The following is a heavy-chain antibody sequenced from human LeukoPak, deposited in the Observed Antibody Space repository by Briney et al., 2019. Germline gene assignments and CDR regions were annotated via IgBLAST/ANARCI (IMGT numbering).Heavy chain of an antibody. D-gene: IGHD6-19*01. CDR3: ARDYSSGWYGGY. J-gene: IGHJ4*02. Sequence: GGSLRLSCAASGFTFSSYAMHWVSQAPGKGLEWVAVISYDGSNKYYADSVKGRFTISRDNSKNTLYLQMNSLRAEDTAVYYCARDYSSGWYGGYWGQGTLVTVSS. CDR1: GFTFSSYA. V-gene: IGHV3-30*04. CDR2: ISYDGSNK.